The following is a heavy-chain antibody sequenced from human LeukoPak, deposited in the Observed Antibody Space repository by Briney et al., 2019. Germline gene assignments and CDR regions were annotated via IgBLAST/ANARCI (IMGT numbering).Heavy chain of an antibody. J-gene: IGHJ4*02. Sequence: PSETLSLTCTVSGVSISSNNYYWGWIRQPPGKGLEWVGGIYYSGCTYYNSSLKSRVAISADTSTNQFSLNLSSVTAAETAWHNRARHLRYYDNVWGSYRLSTFDYWGQGTLVTVSS. CDR2: IYYSGCT. CDR1: GVSISSNNYY. D-gene: IGHD3-16*02. CDR3: ARHLRYYDNVWGSYRLSTFDY. V-gene: IGHV4-39*01.